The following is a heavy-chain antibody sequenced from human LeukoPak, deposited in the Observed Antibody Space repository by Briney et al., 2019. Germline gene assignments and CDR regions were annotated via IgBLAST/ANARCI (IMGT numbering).Heavy chain of an antibody. J-gene: IGHJ4*02. V-gene: IGHV3-23*01. CDR3: ARDRGGYYFDY. CDR1: GFSFSSYG. CDR2: ISDSGGST. Sequence: GGSLRLSCAASGFSFSSYGMSWVRQAPGKGLEWVLGISDSGGSTYYADSVKGRFTISRDNSKNTLYLQMNSLRAEDTAVYYCARDRGGYYFDYWGQGTLVTVSS. D-gene: IGHD2-15*01.